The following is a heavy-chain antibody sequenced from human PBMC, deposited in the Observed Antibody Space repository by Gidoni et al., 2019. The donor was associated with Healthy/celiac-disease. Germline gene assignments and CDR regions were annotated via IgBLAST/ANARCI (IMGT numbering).Heavy chain of an antibody. J-gene: IGHJ6*02. CDR2: ISSSSSTI. Sequence: EVQLVESGGGLVQPGGSLRLSCAASGFTFSSYSMNWVRQAPGKGLEWVSYISSSSSTIYYADAVKGRFTISRDNAKNSLYLQRNSLRDEDTAVYYCAREVANGVWTSPYYYYGMDVWGQGTTVTVSS. V-gene: IGHV3-48*02. CDR3: AREVANGVWTSPYYYYGMDV. CDR1: GFTFSSYS. D-gene: IGHD2-8*01.